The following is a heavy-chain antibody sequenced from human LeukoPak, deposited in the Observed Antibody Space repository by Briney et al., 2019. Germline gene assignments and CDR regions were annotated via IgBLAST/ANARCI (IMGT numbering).Heavy chain of an antibody. V-gene: IGHV3-23*01. CDR3: VKDHVPDSGWSFDV. CDR2: IFGSASKI. Sequence: GGSLRLSCTTSGFTFPTYSMSWVRQAPGQGLEWVASIFGSASKIYHADSVKGRFTVSRDNSKNTLYLQMNGLRVEDTALYYCVKDHVPDSGWSFDVWGQGTMVTVSA. J-gene: IGHJ3*01. CDR1: GFTFPTYS. D-gene: IGHD6-19*01.